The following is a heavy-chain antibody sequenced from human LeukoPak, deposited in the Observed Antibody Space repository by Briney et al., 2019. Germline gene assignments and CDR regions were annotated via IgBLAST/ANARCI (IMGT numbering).Heavy chain of an antibody. V-gene: IGHV1-2*06. CDR2: INPNSGGT. Sequence: ASVKVSCRASGYIFTDYYMHWVRQAPGQELGWMGRINPNSGGTNYAQKFQGRVTMTRDTSISTAYMELSRLRSDDTAVYYCAREGMDVWGQGTTVTVSS. CDR3: AREGMDV. CDR1: GYIFTDYY. J-gene: IGHJ6*02.